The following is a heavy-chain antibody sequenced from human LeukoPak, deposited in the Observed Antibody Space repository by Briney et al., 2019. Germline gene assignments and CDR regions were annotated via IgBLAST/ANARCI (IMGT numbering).Heavy chain of an antibody. V-gene: IGHV1-2*06. CDR1: GYTFTGYY. D-gene: IGHD5-24*01. CDR3: ARSRRDGYNYDY. J-gene: IGHJ4*02. CDR2: INPNSGGT. Sequence: ASVKVSCKASGYTFTGYYMHWVRHARGQGLVWMGRINPNSGGTSYAQKFQGRVTMIRVTSISTAYMELSRLRSDDTAVYYCARSRRDGYNYDYWGQGTLVTVSS.